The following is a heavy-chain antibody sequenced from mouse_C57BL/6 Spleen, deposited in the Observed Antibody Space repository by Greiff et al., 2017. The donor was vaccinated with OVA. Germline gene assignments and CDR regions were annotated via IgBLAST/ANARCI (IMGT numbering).Heavy chain of an antibody. V-gene: IGHV1-69*01. CDR3: ASGVVASYWYFDV. CDR1: GYTFTSYW. CDR2: IDPSDSYT. J-gene: IGHJ1*03. Sequence: QVQLQQPGAELVMPGASVKLSCKASGYTFTSYWMHWVKQRPGQGLEWIGEIDPSDSYTNYNQKFKGKSTLTVDKSSSTAYMQLSSLTSEDSAVYYCASGVVASYWYFDVWGTGTTVTVSS. D-gene: IGHD1-1*01.